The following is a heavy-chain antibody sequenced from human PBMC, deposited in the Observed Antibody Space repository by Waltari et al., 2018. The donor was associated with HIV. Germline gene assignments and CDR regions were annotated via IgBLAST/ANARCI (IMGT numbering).Heavy chain of an antibody. CDR2: TYYRSRWHS. CDR3: VRDSFGFDY. Sequence: LQASGPGQLEASPTLSLTCGVSGDSISSNRAAWNWVRQSPSKGLEWLGKTYYRSRWHSDYAVAVRGLVFINVDPSRNRFSLEMKSVTPDDSGTYFCVRDSFGFDYWGRGHLVNVSS. CDR1: GDSISSNRAA. V-gene: IGHV6-1*01. J-gene: IGHJ4*02. D-gene: IGHD5-18*01.